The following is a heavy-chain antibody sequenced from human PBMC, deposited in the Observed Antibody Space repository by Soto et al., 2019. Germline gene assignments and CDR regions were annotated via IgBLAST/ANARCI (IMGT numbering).Heavy chain of an antibody. D-gene: IGHD6-13*01. CDR1: GFTFSSYG. CDR3: AREKVAYSSSWYNYYYGMDV. V-gene: IGHV3-33*01. CDR2: IWYDGSNK. Sequence: QVQLVESGGGVVQPGRSLRLSCAASGFTFSSYGMHWVRQAPGKGLEWVAVIWYDGSNKYYADSVKGRFTISRDNSKNTLYLQMNSLRAEDTAVYYCAREKVAYSSSWYNYYYGMDVWGQGTTVTVSS. J-gene: IGHJ6*02.